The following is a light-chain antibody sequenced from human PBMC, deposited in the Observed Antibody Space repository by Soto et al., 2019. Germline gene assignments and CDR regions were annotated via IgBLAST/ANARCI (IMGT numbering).Light chain of an antibody. V-gene: IGLV6-57*04. J-gene: IGLJ2*01. CDR2: EDN. Sequence: NFMLTQPHSVSESPGKTVTISCTRSSGSIASNYVQWYQQRPGSAPTIVIYEDNQRPSGVPDRFSGSIDSSSNSASLTISGLKTEDEADYCCQSYDSNNHVVFGGGTKVTV. CDR1: SGSIASNY. CDR3: QSYDSNNHVV.